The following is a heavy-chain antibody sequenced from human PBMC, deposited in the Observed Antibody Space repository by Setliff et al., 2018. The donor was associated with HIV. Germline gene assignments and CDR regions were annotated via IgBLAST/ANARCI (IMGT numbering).Heavy chain of an antibody. V-gene: IGHV1-46*01. CDR3: ARDRCDSVKCYLYNWFDP. CDR2: INPNGGTT. CDR1: GYTFTSYG. D-gene: IGHD3-22*01. J-gene: IGHJ5*02. Sequence: ASVKVSCKASGYTFTSYGISWVRQAPGQGLEWMGIINPNGGTTNYARKFQGRVTMTRDTSTSTVYMELSSLRSEDTAVYYCARDRCDSVKCYLYNWFDPWGQGTLVTVSS.